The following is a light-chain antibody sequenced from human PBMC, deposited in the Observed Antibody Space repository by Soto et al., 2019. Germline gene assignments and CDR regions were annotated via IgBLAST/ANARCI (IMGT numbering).Light chain of an antibody. J-gene: IGLJ1*01. CDR1: SSDVGGYNY. Sequence: QSALTQPPSASGSPGQSVTISCTGTSSDVGGYNYIAWYQHHPGKAPKLIIYEVNRRPSGVPDRFSGSKSGNTASLTVSGLLAEDEADYYCTSYAGSNNRGVFGSGTKVTVL. CDR2: EVN. V-gene: IGLV2-8*01. CDR3: TSYAGSNNRGV.